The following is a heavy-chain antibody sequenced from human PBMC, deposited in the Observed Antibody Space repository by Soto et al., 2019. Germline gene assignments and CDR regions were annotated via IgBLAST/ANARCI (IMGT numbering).Heavy chain of an antibody. CDR1: GYTFTSYD. V-gene: IGHV1-8*01. D-gene: IGHD6-19*01. CDR3: ARVGVAVAGTDYYYGMDV. CDR2: MNPNSGNT. J-gene: IGHJ6*02. Sequence: GASVKVSCKASGYTFTSYDINWLRQATGQGLEWMGWMNPNSGNTGYAQKFQGRVTMTRNTSISTAYMELSSLRSEDTAVYYCARVGVAVAGTDYYYGMDVWGQGTTVTVSS.